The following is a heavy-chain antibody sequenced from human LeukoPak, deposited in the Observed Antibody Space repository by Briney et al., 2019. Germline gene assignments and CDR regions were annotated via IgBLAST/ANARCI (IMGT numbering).Heavy chain of an antibody. V-gene: IGHV4-34*01. CDR3: ASSGYGSGSYTSY. J-gene: IGHJ4*02. CDR2: INHSGST. Sequence: SETLSCNSSGYGGSFSGYYWSWIRQPPGKGLEWIGEINHSGSTNYNPSLKSRVTISVDTSKNQFSLKLSSVTAADTAVYYCASSGYGSGSYTSYWGQGTLVTVSS. D-gene: IGHD3-10*01. CDR1: GGSFSGYY.